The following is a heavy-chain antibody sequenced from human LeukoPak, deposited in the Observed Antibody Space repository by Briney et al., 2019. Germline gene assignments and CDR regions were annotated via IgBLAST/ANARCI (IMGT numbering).Heavy chain of an antibody. D-gene: IGHD1-1*01. Sequence: GASVTVSFTVSGYTLTELSMHWVRQAPGKGLEWMGGFDPEDGETIYAQKFQGRVTMTEDTSTDTAYMELSSLRSEDTAVYYCATDTTGRDSMDVWGQGTTVTVSS. CDR2: FDPEDGET. CDR1: GYTLTELS. CDR3: ATDTTGRDSMDV. J-gene: IGHJ6*02. V-gene: IGHV1-24*01.